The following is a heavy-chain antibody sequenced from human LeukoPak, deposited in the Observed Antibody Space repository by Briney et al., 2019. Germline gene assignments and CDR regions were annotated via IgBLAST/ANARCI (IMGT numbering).Heavy chain of an antibody. J-gene: IGHJ4*02. D-gene: IGHD2-2*01. Sequence: PSETLSLTCAVYGGSFSGYYWSWIRQPPGKGLEWIGEINHSGSTNYNPSLKSRVTISVDTSKSQFSLKLSSVTAADTAVYYCARVEEIVVVPAATPRRLAFDYWGQGTLVTVSS. CDR3: ARVEEIVVVPAATPRRLAFDY. V-gene: IGHV4-34*01. CDR1: GGSFSGYY. CDR2: INHSGST.